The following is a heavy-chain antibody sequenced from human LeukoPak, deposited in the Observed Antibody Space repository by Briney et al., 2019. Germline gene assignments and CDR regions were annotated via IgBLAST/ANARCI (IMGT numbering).Heavy chain of an antibody. J-gene: IGHJ3*02. CDR1: GYTFTGYY. CDR3: ARVGSSGYYFHDAFDT. CDR2: INPNSGGT. V-gene: IGHV1-2*02. D-gene: IGHD3-22*01. Sequence: ASVEVSCKASGYTFTGYYMHWVRQAPGQGLEWMGWINPNSGGTNYAQKFQGRVTMTRDTSISTAYMELSRLRSDDTAVYYCARVGSSGYYFHDAFDTWGQGSMVTVSS.